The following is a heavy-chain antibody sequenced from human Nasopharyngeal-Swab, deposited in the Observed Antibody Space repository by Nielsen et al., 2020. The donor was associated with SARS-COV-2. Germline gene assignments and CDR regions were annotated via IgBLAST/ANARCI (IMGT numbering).Heavy chain of an antibody. V-gene: IGHV4-59*01. D-gene: IGHD6-19*01. CDR3: ARIAVAALNDWYFDL. CDR2: IYYSGST. Sequence: SETLSLTCTVSGGSISSYYWSWIRQPPGKGLEWIGYIYYSGSTNYNPSLKSRVTISVDTSKNPFSLKLSSVTAADTAVYYCARIAVAALNDWYFDLWGRGTLVTVSS. CDR1: GGSISSYY. J-gene: IGHJ2*01.